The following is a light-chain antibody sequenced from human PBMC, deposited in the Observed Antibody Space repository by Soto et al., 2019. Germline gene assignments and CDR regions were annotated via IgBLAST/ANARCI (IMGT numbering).Light chain of an antibody. CDR2: GAS. CDR3: QQYNNWPPRT. Sequence: EIVMTQSPVTLSVSPGERATLSCRASQSISTHLAWYKQKPGQAPRRLIHGASTRATGIPARFSGSGSGTEFTLTISSLQSEDFAVYYCQQYNNWPPRTFGQGTKLEIK. V-gene: IGKV3-15*01. J-gene: IGKJ2*01. CDR1: QSISTH.